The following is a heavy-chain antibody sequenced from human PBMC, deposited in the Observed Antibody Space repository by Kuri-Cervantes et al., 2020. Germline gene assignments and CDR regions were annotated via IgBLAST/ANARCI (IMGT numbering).Heavy chain of an antibody. CDR3: ANGGVRGLIGRKGHSWFDP. Sequence: GESLKISCAASGFTFSSYDMHWVRQATGKGLEWVSAIGTAGDTYYADSMKGRFTISRGNSKNTLYLQMNGLRVEDTAVYYCANGGVRGLIGRKGHSWFDPWGQGTLVTVSS. J-gene: IGHJ5*02. CDR2: IGTAGDT. V-gene: IGHV3-13*01. D-gene: IGHD3-10*01. CDR1: GFTFSSYD.